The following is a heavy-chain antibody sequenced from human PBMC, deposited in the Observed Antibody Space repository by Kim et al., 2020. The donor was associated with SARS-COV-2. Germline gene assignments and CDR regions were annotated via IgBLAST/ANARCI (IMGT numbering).Heavy chain of an antibody. CDR1: GGSVSSGSYY. D-gene: IGHD2-15*01. CDR3: AGVHCSGGSCYRLGGMDV. CDR2: IYYSGST. Sequence: SETLSLTCTVSGGSVSSGSYYWSWIRQPPGKGLEWIGYIYYSGSTNYNPSLKSRVTISVDTSKNQFSLKLSSVTAADTAVYYCAGVHCSGGSCYRLGGMDVWGQGTTVTVSS. V-gene: IGHV4-61*01. J-gene: IGHJ6*02.